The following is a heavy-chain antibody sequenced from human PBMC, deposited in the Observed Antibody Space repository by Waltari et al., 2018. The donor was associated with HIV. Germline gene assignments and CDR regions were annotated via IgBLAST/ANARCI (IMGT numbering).Heavy chain of an antibody. CDR3: ARVQGYSYAVNWFDP. CDR2: MNRDGSST. Sequence: EVQLVESGGGLVQPGGSLRLSCAASGFTFSSYWMHWVRQAPGKGLVWVSRMNRDGSSTSYADSVKGRLTISRDNAKNTLYLQMNSLRAEDTAVYYCARVQGYSYAVNWFDPWGQGTLVTVSS. CDR1: GFTFSSYW. J-gene: IGHJ5*02. V-gene: IGHV3-74*01. D-gene: IGHD5-18*01.